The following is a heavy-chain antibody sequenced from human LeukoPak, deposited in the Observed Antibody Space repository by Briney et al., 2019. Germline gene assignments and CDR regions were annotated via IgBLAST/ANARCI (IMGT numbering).Heavy chain of an antibody. CDR2: IYPGDSDT. Sequence: GESLKISCKGSGYSFTSYWIGWVRQMPGKGLEWMGIIYPGDSDTRYSPSFQGQVTISADKSISTAYLQWSSLKASDTAMYYCARHRSTYYYDSSGPDAFDIWGQGTVVTVSS. V-gene: IGHV5-51*01. CDR1: GYSFTSYW. D-gene: IGHD3-22*01. CDR3: ARHRSTYYYDSSGPDAFDI. J-gene: IGHJ3*02.